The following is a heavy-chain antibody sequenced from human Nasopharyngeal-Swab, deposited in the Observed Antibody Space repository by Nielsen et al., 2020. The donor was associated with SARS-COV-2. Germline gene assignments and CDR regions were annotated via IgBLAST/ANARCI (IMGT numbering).Heavy chain of an antibody. J-gene: IGHJ3*02. CDR2: ISSNGGST. CDR1: GFTFSSYA. V-gene: IGHV3-64*01. CDR3: ARGRSSGWYKAFDI. Sequence: GESLKISCAASGFTFSSYAMHWLRQPPGKGLEYVSAISSNGGSTYYANSVKGRFTISRDNSKNTLYLQMGSLRAEDMAVYYCARGRSSGWYKAFDIWGQGTMVTVSS. D-gene: IGHD6-19*01.